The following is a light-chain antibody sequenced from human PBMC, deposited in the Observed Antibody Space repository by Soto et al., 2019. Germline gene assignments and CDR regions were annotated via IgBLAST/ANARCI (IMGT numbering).Light chain of an antibody. J-gene: IGKJ5*01. CDR3: QQYGSSIT. V-gene: IGKV3-20*01. Sequence: ESVLTQSPGTLSLSPGERATLSCRAGQSITTNYFAWYQQRFGQAPRLLIHGASSRAAGIPDRFSGSGSGTDFTLTISRLEPEDVAVYYCQQYGSSITFGQGTRLEIK. CDR2: GAS. CDR1: QSITTNY.